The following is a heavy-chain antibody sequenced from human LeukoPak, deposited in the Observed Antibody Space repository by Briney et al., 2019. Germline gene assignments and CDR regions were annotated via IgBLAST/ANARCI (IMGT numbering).Heavy chain of an antibody. J-gene: IGHJ4*02. CDR2: INSDGSRT. CDR3: ARTNLVAEPFDY. Sequence: GGSLRLSCAAPGFTFSSYWMHWVRQAPGKGLVWVSRINSDGSRTSYADSVKGRFTISRDNAKNTLYLQMNSLRAEDTAVYYCARTNLVAEPFDYWGQGTLVTVSS. V-gene: IGHV3-74*01. D-gene: IGHD2-8*02. CDR1: GFTFSSYW.